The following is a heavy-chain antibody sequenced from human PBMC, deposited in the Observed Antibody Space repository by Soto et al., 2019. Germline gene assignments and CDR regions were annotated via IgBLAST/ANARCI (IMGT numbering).Heavy chain of an antibody. CDR1: GGSISSSSYY. J-gene: IGHJ6*03. D-gene: IGHD6-19*01. Sequence: SETLSLTCTVSGGSISSSSYYWGWIRQPPGKGLEWIGSIYYSGSTYYNPSLKSRVTISVDTSKNQFSLKLSSVTAADTAVYYCARSGSGWSVLVYMDVWGKGTTVTVSS. CDR2: IYYSGST. CDR3: ARSGSGWSVLVYMDV. V-gene: IGHV4-39*01.